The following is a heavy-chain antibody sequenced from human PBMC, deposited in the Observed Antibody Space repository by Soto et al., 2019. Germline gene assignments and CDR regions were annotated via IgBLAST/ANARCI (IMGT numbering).Heavy chain of an antibody. J-gene: IGHJ4*02. Sequence: GGSLRLSCAASGFTFSSYSMNWVRQAPGKGLEWVSSISSSSSYIYYADSVKGRFTISRDNAKNSLYLQMNSLRAEDTAVYYCARDSLVDTAMDPTCFDYWGQGTLVTVSS. CDR1: GFTFSSYS. D-gene: IGHD5-18*01. V-gene: IGHV3-21*01. CDR3: ARDSLVDTAMDPTCFDY. CDR2: ISSSSSYI.